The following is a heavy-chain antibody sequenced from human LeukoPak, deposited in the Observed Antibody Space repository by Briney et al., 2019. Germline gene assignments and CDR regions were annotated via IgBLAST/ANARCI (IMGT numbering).Heavy chain of an antibody. CDR1: GFTFSSYE. CDR2: ISSSGSTI. V-gene: IGHV3-48*03. CDR3: ARGEARDTAMVTLIYYYYYYMDV. J-gene: IGHJ6*03. D-gene: IGHD5-18*01. Sequence: PGGSLRLSCAASGFTFSSYEMNWVRQAPGKGLEWISYISSSGSTIYYADSVKGRFTISRDNAKNSLYLQMNSLRAEDTAVYYCARGEARDTAMVTLIYYYYYYMDVWGKGTTVTVSS.